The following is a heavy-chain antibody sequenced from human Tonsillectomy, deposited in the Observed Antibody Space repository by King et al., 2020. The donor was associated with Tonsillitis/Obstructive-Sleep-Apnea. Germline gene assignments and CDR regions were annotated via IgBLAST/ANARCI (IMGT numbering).Heavy chain of an antibody. Sequence: VQLVESGGGLVQPGGSLRLSCAASGFTFSSFAMTWVRQAPGKGLEWVSCISGSGGSSQYIDSVKGRFTISRDNSNNTLYLQMHSLRAEDTAVYYCAKGKRQYSGYHWGEDYWGQGILVTVSS. V-gene: IGHV3-23*04. J-gene: IGHJ4*02. D-gene: IGHD5-12*01. CDR3: AKGKRQYSGYHWGEDY. CDR2: ISGSGGSS. CDR1: GFTFSSFA.